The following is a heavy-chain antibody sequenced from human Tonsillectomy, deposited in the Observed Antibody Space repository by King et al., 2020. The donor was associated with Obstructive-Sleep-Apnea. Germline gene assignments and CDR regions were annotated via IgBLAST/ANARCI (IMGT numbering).Heavy chain of an antibody. Sequence: QLQESGPGLVKPSETLSLTCTVSGGSISSSSYYWGWIRQPPGKGLEWIGSIYYSGSTYYNPSLKSRGTISVETSKNQFSLKLSSVTAADTAVYYCAREKEGGYSYGWDYWGQGTLVTVSS. CDR2: IYYSGST. CDR3: AREKEGGYSYGWDY. J-gene: IGHJ4*02. CDR1: GGSISSSSYY. V-gene: IGHV4-39*07. D-gene: IGHD5-18*01.